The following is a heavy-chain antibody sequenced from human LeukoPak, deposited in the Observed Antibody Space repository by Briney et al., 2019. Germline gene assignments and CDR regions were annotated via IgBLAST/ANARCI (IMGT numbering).Heavy chain of an antibody. CDR2: IYYSGST. V-gene: IGHV4-59*08. CDR3: ARHRGSGSPYFDY. CDR1: GDSIINYY. J-gene: IGHJ4*02. Sequence: SETLSLACTVSGDSIINYYWSWIRQSPGKGLEWIGYIYYSGSTKYNPSLKSRVTISVDTSKNQFSLKLSSVTAADTAVYYCARHRGSGSPYFDYWGQGTLVTVSS. D-gene: IGHD3-10*01.